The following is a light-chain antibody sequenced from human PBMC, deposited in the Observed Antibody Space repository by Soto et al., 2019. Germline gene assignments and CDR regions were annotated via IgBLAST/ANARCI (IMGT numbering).Light chain of an antibody. CDR1: SSDVGGYNY. Sequence: QSALTQPASVSGSPGQSITISCTGTSSDVGGYNYVSWYQQHPGKAPKLMIYDVSNRPSGVSNRFSGSKSGNTASLTISGLQTEDVADYYCSSYTSSSTRVFGTGATVTVL. J-gene: IGLJ1*01. V-gene: IGLV2-14*03. CDR3: SSYTSSSTRV. CDR2: DVS.